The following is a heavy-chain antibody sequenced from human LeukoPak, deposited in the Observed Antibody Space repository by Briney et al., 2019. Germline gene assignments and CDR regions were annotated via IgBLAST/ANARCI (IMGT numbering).Heavy chain of an antibody. Sequence: ASVTVSCKVSGYTLTELSMHWVRQAPGKGLEWMGGFDPEDGETIYAQKFQGRVTMTEDTSTDTAYMELRSLRSDDTAVYYCARPAGYYYGSGSYYPLRYYFDYWGQGTLVTVSS. V-gene: IGHV1-24*01. CDR1: GYTLTELS. CDR3: ARPAGYYYGSGSYYPLRYYFDY. J-gene: IGHJ4*02. CDR2: FDPEDGET. D-gene: IGHD3-10*01.